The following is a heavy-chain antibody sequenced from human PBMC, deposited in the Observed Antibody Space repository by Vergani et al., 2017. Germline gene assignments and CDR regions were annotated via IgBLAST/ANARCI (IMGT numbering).Heavy chain of an antibody. CDR1: GGSISSGGYS. CDR2: IDHSGST. Sequence: QLQLQESGSGLVKPSQTLSLTCAVSGGSISSGGYSWSWIRQPPGKGLEWIGYIDHSGSTYYNPSLKSRVTISVDRSKNQFSLKLSSVTAADTAVYYCATPYCSSTSCYKNGMDVWGQGTTVTVSS. V-gene: IGHV4-30-2*01. CDR3: ATPYCSSTSCYKNGMDV. D-gene: IGHD2-2*02. J-gene: IGHJ6*02.